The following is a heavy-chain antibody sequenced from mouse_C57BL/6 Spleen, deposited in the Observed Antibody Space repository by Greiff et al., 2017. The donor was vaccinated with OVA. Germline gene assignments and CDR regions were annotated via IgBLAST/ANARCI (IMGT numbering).Heavy chain of an antibody. CDR3: TTPYGNYGGGAMDY. V-gene: IGHV14-4*01. D-gene: IGHD2-10*02. J-gene: IGHJ4*01. CDR1: GFNIKDDY. Sequence: EVKLQESGAELVRPGASVKLSCTASGFNIKDDYMHWVKQRPEQGLEWIGWIDPENGDTEYASKFQGKATITADTSSNTAYLQLSSLTSEDTAVYYCTTPYGNYGGGAMDYWGQGTSVTVSS. CDR2: IDPENGDT.